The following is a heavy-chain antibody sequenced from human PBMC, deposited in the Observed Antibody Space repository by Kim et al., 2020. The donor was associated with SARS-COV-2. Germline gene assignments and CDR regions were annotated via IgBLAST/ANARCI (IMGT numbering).Heavy chain of an antibody. CDR1: GFTFSSYW. J-gene: IGHJ4*02. Sequence: GGSLRLSCAASGFTFSSYWMHWVRQAPGKGLVWVSDINSDGSSERYADSVKGRFTISRDNAKKTMYLQMSSLRAEDTAVYYCARDPSEWEVSADNWGQGTLGTVSS. D-gene: IGHD1-26*01. V-gene: IGHV3-74*01. CDR3: ARDPSEWEVSADN. CDR2: INSDGSSE.